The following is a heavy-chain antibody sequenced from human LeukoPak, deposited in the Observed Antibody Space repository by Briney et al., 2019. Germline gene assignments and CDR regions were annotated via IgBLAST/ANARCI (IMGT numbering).Heavy chain of an antibody. CDR1: GGSFSGYY. D-gene: IGHD1-1*01. J-gene: IGHJ4*02. V-gene: IGHV4-34*01. CDR2: INHSGST. CDR3: ARTGWNTPFDY. Sequence: SETLSLTCAVYGGSFSGYYWSWIRQPPGKGLEWIGEINHSGSTNYNPSLKSRVTISVDTSKNQFSLKLSSVTAADTAVYYCARTGWNTPFDYWGQGTLVTVSS.